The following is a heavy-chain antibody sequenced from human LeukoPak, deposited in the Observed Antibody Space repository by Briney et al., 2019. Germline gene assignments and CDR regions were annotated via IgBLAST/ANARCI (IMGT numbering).Heavy chain of an antibody. V-gene: IGHV4-34*01. J-gene: IGHJ5*02. Sequence: SETLSLTCAVYGGSFSGYYWSWIRQPPGKGLEWIGEINHSGGTNYSPSLKSRVTISVDTSKNQFSLKLSSVTAADTAVYYCARGIGILYYNWFDPWGQGTLVTVSS. CDR3: ARGIGILYYNWFDP. CDR2: INHSGGT. D-gene: IGHD2-8*01. CDR1: GGSFSGYY.